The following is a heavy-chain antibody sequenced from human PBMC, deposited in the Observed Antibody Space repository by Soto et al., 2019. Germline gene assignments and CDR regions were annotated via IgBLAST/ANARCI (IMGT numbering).Heavy chain of an antibody. D-gene: IGHD3-22*01. CDR1: GGSVSSNSYY. V-gene: IGHV4-39*01. Sequence: QLQLQESGPGLVKPSETLSLTCTVSGGSVSSNSYYWGWIRQPPGKGLEWIGSIYYDGSTYYNPSLKSRVTISVDTSKNQFSLKLSSVTAADTAVYYCASGYFYDSSGSAWRPWGQGTLVTVSS. CDR3: ASGYFYDSSGSAWRP. CDR2: IYYDGST. J-gene: IGHJ5*02.